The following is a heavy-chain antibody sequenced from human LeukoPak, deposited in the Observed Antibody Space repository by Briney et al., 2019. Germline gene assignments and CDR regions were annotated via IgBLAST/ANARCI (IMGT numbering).Heavy chain of an antibody. CDR2: IKSKTDGGTT. J-gene: IGHJ4*02. V-gene: IGHV3-15*01. Sequence: GSLRLSCAASGFTFINAWMSWVRQVPGKGLEWVGRIKSKTDGGTTDYAAPVKGRFTISRDDSKNTLYLQMNSLKTEDTAVYYCTTDPPTYYDILTGYYNQLLFDYWGQGTLVTVSS. D-gene: IGHD3-9*01. CDR1: GFTFINAW. CDR3: TTDPPTYYDILTGYYNQLLFDY.